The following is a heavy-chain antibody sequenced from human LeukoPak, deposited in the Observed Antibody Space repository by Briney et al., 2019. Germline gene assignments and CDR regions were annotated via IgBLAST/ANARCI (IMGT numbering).Heavy chain of an antibody. CDR1: GYSISRGYY. Sequence: AGTLSLTCAVSGYSISRGYYWGWIRQPPGKGLGGSGIIYRSGSTYYNPSVKRRLTISVDTSKNKLSLKLSPVTAADPAVYCCATDICPMEYQRLMGTADWFDPWGQGTLVTVSS. CDR3: ATDICPMEYQRLMGTADWFDP. D-gene: IGHD2-2*01. J-gene: IGHJ5*02. V-gene: IGHV4-38-2*02. CDR2: IYRSGST.